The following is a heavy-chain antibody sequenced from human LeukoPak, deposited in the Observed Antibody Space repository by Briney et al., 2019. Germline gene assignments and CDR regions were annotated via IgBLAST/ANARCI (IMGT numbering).Heavy chain of an antibody. J-gene: IGHJ5*02. Sequence: SETLSLTCTVSGGSISSSGYYWGWVRQPPGKGLEWIGNIYYSGRTYYNPSLKSRVTISVDKFKNQFSLKLSSVTAADTAVYYCARGGGSSIAAAEGWFDPWGQGTLVTVSS. D-gene: IGHD6-13*01. V-gene: IGHV4-39*07. CDR3: ARGGGSSIAAAEGWFDP. CDR2: IYYSGRT. CDR1: GGSISSSGYY.